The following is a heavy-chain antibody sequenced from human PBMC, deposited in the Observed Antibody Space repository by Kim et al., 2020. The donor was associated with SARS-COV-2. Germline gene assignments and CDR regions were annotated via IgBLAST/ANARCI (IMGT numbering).Heavy chain of an antibody. V-gene: IGHV1-2*06. J-gene: IGHJ4*02. CDR3: AAYSSGWYGRNFDY. CDR2: INPNSGGT. D-gene: IGHD6-19*01. Sequence: ASVKVSCKASGYTFTGYYMHWVRQAPGQGLEWMGRINPNSGGTNYAQKFQGRVTMTRDTSISTAYMELSRLRSDDTAVYYCAAYSSGWYGRNFDYWGQGTLVTVSS. CDR1: GYTFTGYY.